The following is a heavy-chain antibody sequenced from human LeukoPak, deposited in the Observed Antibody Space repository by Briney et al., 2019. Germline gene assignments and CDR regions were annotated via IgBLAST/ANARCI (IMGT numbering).Heavy chain of an antibody. CDR3: AKADEDIVVVVAATPAFDY. J-gene: IGHJ4*02. CDR1: GFTFSSYA. Sequence: GGSLRLSCAASGFTFSSYAMSWVRQAPGKGLEWVSAISGSGGSTYYADSVKGRFTISRDNSKNTLYLQMNSLRAEDTAVYYCAKADEDIVVVVAATPAFDYWGQGTLVTVSS. V-gene: IGHV3-23*01. D-gene: IGHD2-15*01. CDR2: ISGSGGST.